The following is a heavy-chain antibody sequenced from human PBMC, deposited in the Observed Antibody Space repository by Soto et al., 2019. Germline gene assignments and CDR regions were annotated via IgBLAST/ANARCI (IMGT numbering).Heavy chain of an antibody. CDR2: IYYSGST. J-gene: IGHJ6*02. CDR1: GGSISSYY. D-gene: IGHD6-13*01. Sequence: SETLSLTCTVSGGSISSYYWSWIRQPPGKGLEWIGYIYYSGSTNYNPSLKSRVTISVDTSKNQFSLKLSSVTAADTAVYYCARAKAAAGISVYYYGMDVWGQGTTVTVSS. CDR3: ARAKAAAGISVYYYGMDV. V-gene: IGHV4-59*01.